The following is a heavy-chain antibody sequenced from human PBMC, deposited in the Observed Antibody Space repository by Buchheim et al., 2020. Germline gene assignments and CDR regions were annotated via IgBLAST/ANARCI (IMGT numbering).Heavy chain of an antibody. Sequence: EVQLVESGGGLVQPGGSLRLSCAASGFTFSSYWMSWVRQAPGKGLEWVANIKQDGSEKYYVDSVKGRFTISRDNAKNSLYLQMNSLRAEDTAVYYCARDRSLSDFDDHYYYYGMDAWGQGTT. D-gene: IGHD3-3*01. J-gene: IGHJ6*02. V-gene: IGHV3-7*01. CDR1: GFTFSSYW. CDR3: ARDRSLSDFDDHYYYYGMDA. CDR2: IKQDGSEK.